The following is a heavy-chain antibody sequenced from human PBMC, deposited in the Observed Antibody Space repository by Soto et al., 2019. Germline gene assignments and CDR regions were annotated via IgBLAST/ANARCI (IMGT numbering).Heavy chain of an antibody. CDR1: GYSFTSYW. Sequence: GESLKISCKGSGYSFTSYWIGWVRQMPGKGLEWMGIIYPGDSDTRYSPSFQGQVTISADKSISTAYLQWSSLKASDTAMYYCARLITIFGVVTGWFDPWGQGTLVTVSS. CDR3: ARLITIFGVVTGWFDP. CDR2: IYPGDSDT. D-gene: IGHD3-3*01. J-gene: IGHJ5*02. V-gene: IGHV5-51*01.